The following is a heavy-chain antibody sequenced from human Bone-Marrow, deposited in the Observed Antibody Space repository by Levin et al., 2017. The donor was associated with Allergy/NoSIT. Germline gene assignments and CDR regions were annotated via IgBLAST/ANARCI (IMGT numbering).Heavy chain of an antibody. V-gene: IGHV4-31*03. CDR2: ISYRGST. D-gene: IGHD5-24*01. J-gene: IGHJ4*02. Sequence: PSETLSLTCTVSGGSITSGGYHWSWIRQHPGKDLEWIGYISYRGSTYYNPSLKSRVTLSIDTSKTQFSLKLNSLTAEYTAVDFCAREDGYVFDYWGQGTLVTVSS. CDR3: AREDGYVFDY. CDR1: GGSITSGGYH.